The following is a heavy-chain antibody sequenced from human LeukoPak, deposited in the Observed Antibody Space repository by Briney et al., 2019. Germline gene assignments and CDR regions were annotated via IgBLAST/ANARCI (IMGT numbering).Heavy chain of an antibody. CDR3: AKGRSSWSAFDY. CDR1: GFTFSSYA. CDR2: MTGSGGST. J-gene: IGHJ4*02. Sequence: PGGSLRLSCAASGFTFSSYAMSWVRQAPGKGLEWVSTMTGSGGSTYYADSVKGRFTISRDNSKNTLYPQMNSLRAEDTAVYYCAKGRSSWSAFDYWGQGTLVTVSS. V-gene: IGHV3-23*01. D-gene: IGHD6-13*01.